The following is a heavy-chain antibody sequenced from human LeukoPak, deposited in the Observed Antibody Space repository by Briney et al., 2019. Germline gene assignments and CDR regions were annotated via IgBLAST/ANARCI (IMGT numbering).Heavy chain of an antibody. D-gene: IGHD3-22*01. J-gene: IGHJ4*02. CDR3: ARGYHYYDSSGPIDY. Sequence: PGGSLRLSCAASGFTFSDYYMSWIRQAPGKGLEWVSSISSSSYIYYADSVKGRFTISRDNAKNSLYLQMNSLRAEDTAVYYCARGYHYYDSSGPIDYWGQGTLVTVSS. CDR1: GFTFSDYY. CDR2: ISSSSYI. V-gene: IGHV3-69-1*01.